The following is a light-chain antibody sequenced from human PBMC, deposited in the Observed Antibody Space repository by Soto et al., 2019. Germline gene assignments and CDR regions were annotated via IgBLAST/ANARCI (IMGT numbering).Light chain of an antibody. CDR1: SSNIGSNY. CDR3: AAWDDSLSGRV. CDR2: RNN. Sequence: VLTQPPSASGTPGQRVTISCSGSSSNIGSNYVYWYQQLPGTAPKLLIYRNNQRPSGVPDRFSGSKSGTSASLAISGLRSEDEADYYCAAWDDSLSGRVFGGGTKVTVL. J-gene: IGLJ2*01. V-gene: IGLV1-47*01.